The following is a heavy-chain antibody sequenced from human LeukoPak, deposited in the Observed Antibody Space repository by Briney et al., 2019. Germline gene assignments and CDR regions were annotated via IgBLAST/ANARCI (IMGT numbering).Heavy chain of an antibody. V-gene: IGHV4-34*01. CDR3: ARIDTAMVYPFDY. J-gene: IGHJ4*02. Sequence: SETLSLTCAVYGGSFSGYYWSWIRQPPGKGLEWFGEINHSGSTNYNPSLKSRVTISVDTSKNQFSLKLSSVTAADTAVYYCARIDTAMVYPFDYWGQGTRVTVSS. D-gene: IGHD5-18*01. CDR1: GGSFSGYY. CDR2: INHSGST.